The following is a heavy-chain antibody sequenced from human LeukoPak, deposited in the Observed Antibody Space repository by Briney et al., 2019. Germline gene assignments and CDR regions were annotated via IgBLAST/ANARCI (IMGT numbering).Heavy chain of an antibody. V-gene: IGHV3-23*01. D-gene: IGHD6-19*01. CDR2: ISGSGGST. CDR1: GFTFSSYA. Sequence: GGSLRLSCVASGFTFSSYAMSWVRQAPGKGLEWVSGISGSGGSTYYADSVKGRFTISRDNSKNTLYLQMNSLRAEDTAVYYCAKSSGWRPDWFDPWGQGTLVTVSS. CDR3: AKSSGWRPDWFDP. J-gene: IGHJ5*02.